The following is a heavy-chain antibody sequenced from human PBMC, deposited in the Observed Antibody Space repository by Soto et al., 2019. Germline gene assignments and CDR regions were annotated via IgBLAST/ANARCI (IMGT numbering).Heavy chain of an antibody. CDR1: GGSFSGYY. CDR3: ARDGFCTSTTCRVGNWFDP. J-gene: IGHJ5*02. CDR2: INHRGST. V-gene: IGHV4-34*01. D-gene: IGHD2-2*01. Sequence: QVQLQQWGAGLLKPSETLSLTCVVYGGSFSGYYWSWIRQSPGKGLEWIGGINHRGSTNYNPSLESRVTISVDTSKNQFSLKLPSVTAADTAMYYCARDGFCTSTTCRVGNWFDPWVQGTLVTVSS.